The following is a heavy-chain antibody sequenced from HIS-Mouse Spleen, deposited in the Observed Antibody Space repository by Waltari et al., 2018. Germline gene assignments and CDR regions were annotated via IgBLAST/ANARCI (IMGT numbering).Heavy chain of an antibody. Sequence: QLQLQESGPGLVKPSETLSLTCTVSGGSISSSSYYWGWIRQPPGKGLEWIGIIYYSGSTNDNPSLKSRVTISVDTSKNQFSLKLSSVTAADTAVYYCAREIPYSSSWYDWYFDLWGRGTLVTVSS. CDR1: GGSISSSSYY. V-gene: IGHV4-39*07. CDR2: IYYSGST. CDR3: AREIPYSSSWYDWYFDL. J-gene: IGHJ2*01. D-gene: IGHD6-13*01.